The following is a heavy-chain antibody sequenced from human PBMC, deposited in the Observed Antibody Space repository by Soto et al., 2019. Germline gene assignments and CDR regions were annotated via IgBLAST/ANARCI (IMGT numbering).Heavy chain of an antibody. J-gene: IGHJ4*02. CDR1: GYTFTGYY. D-gene: IGHD3-10*01. CDR3: ARGVGTMVRGVPDYYFDY. CDR2: INPNSGGT. Sequence: QVPLVQSGAEVKKPEASVKVSCKASGYTFTGYYMHWVRQAPGQGLEWMGWINPNSGGTNYAQKFQGWVTMTRDTSISTAYMELSRLRSDDTAVYYCARGVGTMVRGVPDYYFDYWGQGTLVTVSS. V-gene: IGHV1-2*04.